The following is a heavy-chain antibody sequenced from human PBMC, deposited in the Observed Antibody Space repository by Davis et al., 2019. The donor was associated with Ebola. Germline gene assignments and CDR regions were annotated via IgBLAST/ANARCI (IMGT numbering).Heavy chain of an antibody. V-gene: IGHV4-34*01. CDR3: ARSASKTMAAGLRLARLLDY. D-gene: IGHD4/OR15-4a*01. CDR2: IYHSGST. Sequence: PSETLSLTCAVYGGSFSGYYWSWIRQPPGKGLEWIGEIYHSGSTNYNPSLKSRVTISVDTSNNQFSLKLSSVTAADTAVYYCARSASKTMAAGLRLARLLDYWGQGTLVTVSS. J-gene: IGHJ4*02. CDR1: GGSFSGYY.